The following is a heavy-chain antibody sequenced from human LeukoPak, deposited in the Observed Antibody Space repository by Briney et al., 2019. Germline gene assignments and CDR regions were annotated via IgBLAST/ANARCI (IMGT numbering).Heavy chain of an antibody. CDR2: IRYDGSNK. V-gene: IGHV3-33*06. D-gene: IGHD4-17*01. CDR3: AKSSHLGVTVTADY. Sequence: PGRSLRLSCAASGFTFSSYGMHWVRQAPGKGLEWVAVIRYDGSNKYYADSVKGRSTISRDNSKNTLYLQMNSLRAEDTAVYYCAKSSHLGVTVTADYWGQGTLVTVSS. CDR1: GFTFSSYG. J-gene: IGHJ4*02.